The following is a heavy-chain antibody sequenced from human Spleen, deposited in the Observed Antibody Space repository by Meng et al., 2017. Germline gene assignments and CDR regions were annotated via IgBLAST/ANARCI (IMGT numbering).Heavy chain of an antibody. D-gene: IGHD7-27*01. J-gene: IGHJ2*01. V-gene: IGHV4-34*01. Sequence: QGHLQRGGAGLLKPSGTLSRTCAVYGSSFSGYYWSWIRQSPGKGLEWIGDINHSGSANYNPSLKSRLSISVDTSKNQISLKLTSVTAADTAVYYCAREANGDRWYFDLWGRGTLVTVSS. CDR2: INHSGSA. CDR3: AREANGDRWYFDL. CDR1: GSSFSGYY.